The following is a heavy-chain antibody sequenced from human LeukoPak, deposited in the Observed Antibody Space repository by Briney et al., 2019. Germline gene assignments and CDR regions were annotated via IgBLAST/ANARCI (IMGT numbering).Heavy chain of an antibody. D-gene: IGHD2-15*01. Sequence: GGSLRLSCAASGFTFSTHAMSWVRQVPGKGLEWVSGISNTAGFTYYADSVKGRFTISRDNSKNTLYLQLNSLRAEDTAVYYCAKSNYYCSDSCQPDDAFDVWGQGTMVTVSS. CDR3: AKSNYYCSDSCQPDDAFDV. V-gene: IGHV3-23*01. CDR2: ISNTAGFT. J-gene: IGHJ3*01. CDR1: GFTFSTHA.